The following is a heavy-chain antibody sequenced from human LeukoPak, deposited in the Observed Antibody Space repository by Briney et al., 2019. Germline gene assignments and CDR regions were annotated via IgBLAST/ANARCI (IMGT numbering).Heavy chain of an antibody. V-gene: IGHV4-34*01. Sequence: PSETLSLTCAVYGGSFSDYYWSWIRQPPGKGLEWIAEINHSGSTSYNPSLLSRVTISVDKSKNQFSLEMRSVTAADTAVYYCARDVTRQVMDVWGQGTTVTVSS. D-gene: IGHD2-15*01. J-gene: IGHJ6*02. CDR1: GGSFSDYY. CDR3: ARDVTRQVMDV. CDR2: INHSGST.